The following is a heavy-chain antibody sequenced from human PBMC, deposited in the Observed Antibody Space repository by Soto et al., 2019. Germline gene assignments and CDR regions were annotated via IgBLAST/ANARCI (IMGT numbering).Heavy chain of an antibody. V-gene: IGHV2-70*01. CDR3: ARGTSSSWYPGQDGMDV. J-gene: IGHJ6*02. D-gene: IGHD6-13*01. Sequence: SGPTLVNPTQTLTLTCTFPGFSLSTSGMCVSWIRQPPGKALEWLALIDWDDDKYYSTSLKTRLTISKDTSKNQVVLTMTNMDPVDTATYYCARGTSSSWYPGQDGMDVWGQGTTVTVSS. CDR1: GFSLSTSGMC. CDR2: IDWDDDK.